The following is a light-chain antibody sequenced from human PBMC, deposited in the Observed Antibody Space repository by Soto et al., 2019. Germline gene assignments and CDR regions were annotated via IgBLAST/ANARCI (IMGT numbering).Light chain of an antibody. CDR1: SSGVGGYKF. J-gene: IGLJ2*01. CDR3: SSYTSSTTQV. V-gene: IGLV2-14*01. Sequence: QSALTQPASVSGSPGQSITISCTGTSSGVGGYKFVSWYQQHPGKAPKLMIYEVSNRPSGVSNRFSGSKSGNTASLTISGLQAEDEADYYCSSYTSSTTQVFGGGSKVTVL. CDR2: EVS.